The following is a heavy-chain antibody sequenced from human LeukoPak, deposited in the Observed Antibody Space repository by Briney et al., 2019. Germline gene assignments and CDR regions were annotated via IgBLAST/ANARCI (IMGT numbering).Heavy chain of an antibody. CDR2: IYTRGSA. CDR3: ARVTTGSYYSHH. V-gene: IGHV4-4*07. J-gene: IGHJ5*02. Sequence: SSETLSLTCTVSGVSISSFYWNWIRKPAGKGLEWIGRIYTRGSANYTPSLKSQLPMSVDTSKNQLSMKLRSVTAADRAVYYCARVTTGSYYSHHWGQRTLVTVS. CDR1: GVSISSFY. D-gene: IGHD1-26*01.